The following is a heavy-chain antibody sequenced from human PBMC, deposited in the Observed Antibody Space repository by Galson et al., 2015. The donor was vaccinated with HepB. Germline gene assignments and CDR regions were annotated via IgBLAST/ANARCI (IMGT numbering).Heavy chain of an antibody. D-gene: IGHD2-2*03. CDR1: GYTFTSYY. V-gene: IGHV1-46*01. J-gene: IGHJ5*02. Sequence: SVKVSCKASGYTFTSYYMHWVRQAPGQGLEWMGIINPSGGSTSYAQKFQGRVTMTRDTSTSTVYMELSSLRSEDTAVYYCAREALDIVVVPAATGWFDPWGQGTLVTVSS. CDR3: AREALDIVVVPAATGWFDP. CDR2: INPSGGST.